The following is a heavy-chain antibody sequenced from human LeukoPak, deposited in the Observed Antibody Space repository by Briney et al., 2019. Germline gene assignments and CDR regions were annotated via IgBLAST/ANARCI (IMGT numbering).Heavy chain of an antibody. Sequence: SETLSLTCAVSGYSISSGYYWGWIRQPPGKGLEWIGSIYHSGSTYYNPSLKSRVTISVDTSKNQFSLKLSSVTAADTAVYYCARHVYHDSSGYYLNYYYYYYMDVWGKGTTVTVSS. CDR2: IYHSGST. CDR1: GYSISSGYY. D-gene: IGHD3-22*01. J-gene: IGHJ6*03. V-gene: IGHV4-38-2*01. CDR3: ARHVYHDSSGYYLNYYYYYYMDV.